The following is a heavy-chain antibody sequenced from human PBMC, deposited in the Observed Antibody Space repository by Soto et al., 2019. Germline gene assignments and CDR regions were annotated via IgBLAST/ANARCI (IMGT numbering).Heavy chain of an antibody. D-gene: IGHD6-13*01. CDR3: ASAYSSSWYWFDP. J-gene: IGHJ5*02. Sequence: QLQLQESGPGLVKPSETLSLTCTVSGGSISSSSYYWGWIRQPPGNGLEWIGSIYYSGSTYYNPSLKSRVTISVDPSKNQFSLKLSSVTAADTAVYYCASAYSSSWYWFDPWGQGTLVTVSS. V-gene: IGHV4-39*01. CDR2: IYYSGST. CDR1: GGSISSSSYY.